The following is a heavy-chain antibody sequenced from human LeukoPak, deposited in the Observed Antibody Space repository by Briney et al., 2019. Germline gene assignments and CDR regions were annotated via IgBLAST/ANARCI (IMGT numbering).Heavy chain of an antibody. CDR3: ARAGSSNWGYYYYYMDV. D-gene: IGHD7-27*01. V-gene: IGHV1-18*01. CDR2: ISAYNGNT. CDR1: GYTFTSYG. J-gene: IGHJ6*03. Sequence: ASVKVSCKASGYTFTSYGISWVRQAPGQGLEWMGWISAYNGNTNYAQKLQGRVTMTTDTSTSTAYMELRSLRSDDTAVYYCARAGSSNWGYYYYYMDVWGKGTTVTVSS.